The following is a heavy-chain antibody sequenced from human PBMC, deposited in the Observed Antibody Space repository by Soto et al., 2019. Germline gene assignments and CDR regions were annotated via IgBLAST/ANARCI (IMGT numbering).Heavy chain of an antibody. J-gene: IGHJ6*02. CDR2: IDSDGSST. CDR3: ARGRPYGMDV. CDR1: GFTVGSYW. Sequence: EVQLVESGGGLVQPGGSLRVSCAASGFTVGSYWMNWVRQAPGKGLVWVSRIDSDGSSTTYADSVKGRFTTSRDNAKNTLYLQMSSLRVEDTAVYYCARGRPYGMDVWGQGTTLTVSS. V-gene: IGHV3-74*01.